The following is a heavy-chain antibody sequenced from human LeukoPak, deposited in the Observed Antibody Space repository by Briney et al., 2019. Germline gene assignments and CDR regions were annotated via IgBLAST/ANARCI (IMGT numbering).Heavy chain of an antibody. Sequence: ASVKVSCKASGYTFTSYGISWVRQAPGQGLEWMGWISAYNGNTNYAQKLQGRVTMTTDTSTSKAYMELRSLRSDDTAVYYCARSRTPRITMVRGVISLKTWGQGTLVTVSS. CDR1: GYTFTSYG. V-gene: IGHV1-18*01. CDR3: ARSRTPRITMVRGVISLKT. D-gene: IGHD3-10*01. J-gene: IGHJ5*02. CDR2: ISAYNGNT.